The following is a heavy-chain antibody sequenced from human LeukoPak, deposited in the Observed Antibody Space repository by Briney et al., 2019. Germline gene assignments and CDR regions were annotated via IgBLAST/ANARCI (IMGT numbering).Heavy chain of an antibody. D-gene: IGHD3-3*01. V-gene: IGHV4-4*02. CDR1: GRSVPSTNW. Sequence: SDTLSLPCDLSGRSVPSTNWWTWVRQPPGKGLEWIGEVHLDGTTNYNPSLKRRLIMTVDLPENHISLKLTSATAADAAVYYCAREGGFYRPLDYSGQGTLVTVSS. CDR2: VHLDGTT. CDR3: AREGGFYRPLDY. J-gene: IGHJ4*02.